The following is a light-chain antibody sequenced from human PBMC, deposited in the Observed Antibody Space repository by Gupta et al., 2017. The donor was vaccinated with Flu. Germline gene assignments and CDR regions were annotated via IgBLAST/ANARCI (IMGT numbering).Light chain of an antibody. J-gene: IGLJ3*02. CDR3: SSYTSSNTLV. V-gene: IGLV2-14*03. CDR1: SSDVGAYNY. CDR2: DVN. Sequence: QSALTQPASVSGSPGQSIAISCTKTSSDVGAYNYVSWYQQHPGKAPKLMIYDVNNRPSGVSSRFSGSKSGNTASLTISGLQAEDEADYYCSSYTSSNTLVFGGGTKLTVL.